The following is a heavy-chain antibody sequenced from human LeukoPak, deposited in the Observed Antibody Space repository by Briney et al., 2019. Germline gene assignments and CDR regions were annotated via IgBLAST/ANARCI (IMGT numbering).Heavy chain of an antibody. V-gene: IGHV1-18*01. CDR2: ISAYNGNT. J-gene: IGHJ4*02. D-gene: IGHD1-26*01. CDR1: GYTFTSYG. Sequence: RASVKVSCKASGYTFTSYGISWVRQAPGQGLEWMGWISAYNGNTNYAQKLQGRVTMTTDTSTSTAYMELRSLRSDDTAVYYCARDQGIVGATPPQFVPDYWGQGTLVTVSS. CDR3: ARDQGIVGATPPQFVPDY.